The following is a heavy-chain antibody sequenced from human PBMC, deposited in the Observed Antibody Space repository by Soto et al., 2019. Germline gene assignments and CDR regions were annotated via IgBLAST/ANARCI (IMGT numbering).Heavy chain of an antibody. J-gene: IGHJ3*02. V-gene: IGHV3-15*01. CDR3: TTEPISGSYEGGSAFDI. D-gene: IGHD1-26*01. CDR1: GFTFSNAW. Sequence: GGSLRLSCAASGFTFSNAWMSWVRQAPGKGLEWVGRIKSKTDGGTTDYAAPVKGRFTIARDDSKNTLYLQMNSLKTEDTAVYYCTTEPISGSYEGGSAFDIWGQGTMVTVSS. CDR2: IKSKTDGGTT.